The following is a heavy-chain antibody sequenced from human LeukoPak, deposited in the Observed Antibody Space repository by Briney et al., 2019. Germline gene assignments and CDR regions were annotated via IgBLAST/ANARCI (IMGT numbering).Heavy chain of an antibody. D-gene: IGHD3-22*01. V-gene: IGHV1-24*01. CDR3: ATVPEYYYDSSGFYGPFDY. J-gene: IGHJ4*02. Sequence: ASVKVSCKVSGYTLTELSMYWVRQAPGKGLEWMGGFDPEDGETIYAQKFQGRVTMTEDTSTDTAYMELSSLRSEDTAVYYCATVPEYYYDSSGFYGPFDYWGQGTLVTVSS. CDR2: FDPEDGET. CDR1: GYTLTELS.